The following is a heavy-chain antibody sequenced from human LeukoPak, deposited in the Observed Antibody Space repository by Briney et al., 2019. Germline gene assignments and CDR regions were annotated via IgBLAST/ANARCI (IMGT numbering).Heavy chain of an antibody. D-gene: IGHD4-11*01. V-gene: IGHV4-4*09. Sequence: PSETLSLTCTVSGGSISGYYWSWIRQPPGKGLEWIGYIYTSGSTNYNPSLKSRVTISVDTSKNQFSLKLSSVTAADTAVYYCASSGTTVSLDVWGKGTTVTVSS. CDR2: IYTSGST. CDR1: GGSISGYY. J-gene: IGHJ6*04. CDR3: ASSGTTVSLDV.